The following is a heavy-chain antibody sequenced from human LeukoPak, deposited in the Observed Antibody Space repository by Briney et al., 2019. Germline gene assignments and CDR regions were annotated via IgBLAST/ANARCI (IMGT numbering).Heavy chain of an antibody. CDR2: INQISSHI. Sequence: GGSLRLSRAASGFTFSSSAMNWVRQAPGKGLEWVSSINQISSHIYYAESVRGRFSISRDNAKNSVYLQMNSLRAEDTAIYYCARDATQYLRYGYFDYWGPGILVTVSS. CDR1: GFTFSSSA. D-gene: IGHD3-9*01. CDR3: ARDATQYLRYGYFDY. J-gene: IGHJ4*02. V-gene: IGHV3-21*01.